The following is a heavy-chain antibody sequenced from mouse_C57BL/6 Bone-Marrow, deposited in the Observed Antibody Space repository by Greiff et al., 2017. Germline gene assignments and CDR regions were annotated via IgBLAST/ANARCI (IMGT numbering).Heavy chain of an antibody. D-gene: IGHD3-3*01. V-gene: IGHV1-55*01. CDR3: ARYRDVDYAMDY. CDR2: IYPGSGST. J-gene: IGHJ4*01. Sequence: QVHVKQPGAELVKPGASVKMSCKASGYTFTSYWITWVKQRPGQGLEWIGDIYPGSGSTNYNEKFKSKATLTVDTSSSTASMQLSSLTSEDSAVYYCARYRDVDYAMDYWGQGTSVTVSS. CDR1: GYTFTSYW.